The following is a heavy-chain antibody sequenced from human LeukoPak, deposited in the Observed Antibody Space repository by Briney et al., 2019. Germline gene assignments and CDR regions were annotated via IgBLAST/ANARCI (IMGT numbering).Heavy chain of an antibody. Sequence: GGSLRLSCAASGFTFSSYGMHWVRQAPGKGLEWVAVIWYDGSNKYYADSVKGRFTISRDNSKNTLYLQMGSLRAEDMAVYYCARESTGGYYFDYWGQGTLVTVSS. CDR1: GFTFSSYG. V-gene: IGHV3-33*01. CDR3: ARESTGGYYFDY. CDR2: IWYDGSNK. J-gene: IGHJ4*02. D-gene: IGHD7-27*01.